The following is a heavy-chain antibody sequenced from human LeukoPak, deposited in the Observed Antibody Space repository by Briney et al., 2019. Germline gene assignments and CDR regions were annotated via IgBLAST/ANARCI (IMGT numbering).Heavy chain of an antibody. CDR1: GFTFNSHG. D-gene: IGHD1-14*01. CDR2: ISDDGLNT. CDR3: ARRHLRGNTLRGGHHLDP. Sequence: QSGGSLRLSCSTSGFTFNSHGFHWVRQAPGKGLEWVAAISDDGLNTFYIDSVKGRFTISRDDSKNAVSLQMTSLRSEDTAMYYCARRHLRGNTLRGGHHLDPWGLGTLVAVSS. V-gene: IGHV3-30*03. J-gene: IGHJ5*02.